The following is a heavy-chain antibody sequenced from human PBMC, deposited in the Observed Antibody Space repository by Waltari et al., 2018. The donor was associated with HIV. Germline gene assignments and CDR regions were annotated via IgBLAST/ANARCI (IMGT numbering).Heavy chain of an antibody. CDR1: GLTLRSSA. D-gene: IGHD5-12*01. CDR2: ITYDGSNK. J-gene: IGHJ4*02. V-gene: IGHV3-30-3*01. CDR3: ARGGGYSSSYYFDY. Sequence: QVQLVESGGGVVQPGRSLRLSCAASGLTLRSSAMHWVRQAPGKGLEWVAFITYDGSNKYYADSVKGRFTISRDNSKNTLYLQMNSLRAEDTAVYYCARGGGYSSSYYFDYWGQGTLVTVSS.